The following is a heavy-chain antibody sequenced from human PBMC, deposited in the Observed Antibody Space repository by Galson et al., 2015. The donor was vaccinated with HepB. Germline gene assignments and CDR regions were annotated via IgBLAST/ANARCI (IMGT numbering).Heavy chain of an antibody. V-gene: IGHV3-7*03. J-gene: IGHJ4*02. CDR3: ARDFAILFYNYCYSN. D-gene: IGHD5-18*01. CDR1: GFTFSNYW. Sequence: SLRLSCAASGFTFSNYWLTWVRPAPGKGLEWVANIKQDGSEKYYVDSVKGRFTISRDNAKNILYLQMTSLRVEDTAMYYCARDFAILFYNYCYSNWGQGTLVTVSS. CDR2: IKQDGSEK.